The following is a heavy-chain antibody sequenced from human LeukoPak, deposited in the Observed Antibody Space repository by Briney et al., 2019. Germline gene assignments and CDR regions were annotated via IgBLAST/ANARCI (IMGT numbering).Heavy chain of an antibody. D-gene: IGHD2-15*01. CDR2: MNPNSGNT. Sequence: GASVKVSCKASGYTFTSYDINWVRQATGQGLEWMGWMNPNSGNTGYAQKFQGRVTMTRNTSISTAYMELSSPRSEDTAVYYCARGPGTYCSGGSCYPDYWGQGTLVTVSS. CDR3: ARGPGTYCSGGSCYPDY. J-gene: IGHJ4*02. CDR1: GYTFTSYD. V-gene: IGHV1-8*01.